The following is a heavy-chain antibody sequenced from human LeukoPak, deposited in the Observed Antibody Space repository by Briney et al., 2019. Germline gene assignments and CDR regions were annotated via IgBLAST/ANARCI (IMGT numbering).Heavy chain of an antibody. Sequence: GVLRLSCAASGFDFSSYGMIWVRQAPGKGLEWVSRISRSGDSTYYADSVKGRFTISRDNFKNTLYVQMNNLRADDTAVYYCAKEGSALWIGELSYYFDYWGQGTLVTVSS. CDR1: GFDFSSYG. V-gene: IGHV3-23*01. CDR2: ISRSGDST. J-gene: IGHJ4*02. D-gene: IGHD3-10*01. CDR3: AKEGSALWIGELSYYFDY.